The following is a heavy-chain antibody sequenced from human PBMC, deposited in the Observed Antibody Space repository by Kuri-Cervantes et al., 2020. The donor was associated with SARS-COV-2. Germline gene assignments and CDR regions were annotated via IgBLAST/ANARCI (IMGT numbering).Heavy chain of an antibody. D-gene: IGHD5-18*01. CDR3: ARDQGVDTAMVDFDY. V-gene: IGHV1-69*05. Sequence: SVKVSCKASGGTFSSYAISWVRQAPGQGLEWMGGIIPIFGTANYAQKFQGRVTMTTDTSTSTAYMELRSLRSDDTAVYYCARDQGVDTAMVDFDYWGQGTLVTVSS. J-gene: IGHJ4*02. CDR1: GGTFSSYA. CDR2: IIPIFGTA.